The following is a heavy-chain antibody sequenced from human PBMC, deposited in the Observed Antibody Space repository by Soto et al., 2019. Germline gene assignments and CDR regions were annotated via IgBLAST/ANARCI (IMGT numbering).Heavy chain of an antibody. Sequence: ASVNVSCKASGYTFTSYGISWVRQAPGQGLEWMGWISAYNGNTNYAQKFQGRVTMTEDTSTDTAYMELSSLRSEDTAVYYCATSPPIRSYYDSSGLAVWGQGTLVTVSS. D-gene: IGHD3-22*01. J-gene: IGHJ4*02. CDR2: ISAYNGNT. V-gene: IGHV1-18*04. CDR1: GYTFTSYG. CDR3: ATSPPIRSYYDSSGLAV.